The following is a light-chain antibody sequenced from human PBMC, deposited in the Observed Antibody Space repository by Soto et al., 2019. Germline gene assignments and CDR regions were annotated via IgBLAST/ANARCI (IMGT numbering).Light chain of an antibody. J-gene: IGKJ1*01. CDR1: QGISSY. CDR2: AAS. CDR3: QQLNSYPPT. Sequence: DIQMTHSPSTLSASVGDRVIITCRASQGISSYLAWYQQKPGKAPKLLIYAASTLQSGVPSRFSGSGSGTEFTLTISSLQPEDFATYYCQQLNSYPPTFGQGTKVDIK. V-gene: IGKV1-9*01.